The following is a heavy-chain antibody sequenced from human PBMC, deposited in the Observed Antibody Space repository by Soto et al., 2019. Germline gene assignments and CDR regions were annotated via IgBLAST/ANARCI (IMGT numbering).Heavy chain of an antibody. CDR3: ARDRCSSTTCYAWFDS. D-gene: IGHD2-2*01. J-gene: IGHJ5*01. Sequence: QVQLVQSGAEVKKPGASVKVSCKASGYTFTSYGVHWVRQAPGQRLEWMGWINAGNGNTKYSQKFQGRVTITRDTSASTAYMELSSLRSEDTAAYYCARDRCSSTTCYAWFDSWGQGTLVTVSS. CDR2: INAGNGNT. CDR1: GYTFTSYG. V-gene: IGHV1-3*01.